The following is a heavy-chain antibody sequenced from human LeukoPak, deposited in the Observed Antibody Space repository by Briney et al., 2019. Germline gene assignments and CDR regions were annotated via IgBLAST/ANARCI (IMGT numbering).Heavy chain of an antibody. D-gene: IGHD3-22*01. J-gene: IGHJ4*02. CDR1: GGSISSSSYY. CDR3: ARAYYDSNGYSLFDY. Sequence: SETLSLTCTVSGGSISSSSYYWGWIRQPPGKGLEWIGSIYYSGSTYYNPSLKSRVTISVDTSKNQFSLKLSSVTAADTAVYYCARAYYDSNGYSLFDYWGQGTLVTVSS. CDR2: IYYSGST. V-gene: IGHV4-39*01.